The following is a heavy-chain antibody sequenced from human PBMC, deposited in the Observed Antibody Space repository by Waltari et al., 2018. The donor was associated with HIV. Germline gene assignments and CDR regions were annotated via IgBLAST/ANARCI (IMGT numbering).Heavy chain of an antibody. CDR1: GHTLSELS. CDR3: ATDFSGMVRAYSYYSLDV. J-gene: IGHJ6*02. CDR2: FDPEDDET. V-gene: IGHV1-24*01. D-gene: IGHD3-10*01. Sequence: QVQLVQSGAEVKKPGASVKVSCKASGHTLSELSMHWVRQVPGKGLEWMGNFDPEDDETIYAQKFQGRVTMTEDTSSDTAYMELSSLTSGDTAVYYCATDFSGMVRAYSYYSLDVWGQGTTVTVSS.